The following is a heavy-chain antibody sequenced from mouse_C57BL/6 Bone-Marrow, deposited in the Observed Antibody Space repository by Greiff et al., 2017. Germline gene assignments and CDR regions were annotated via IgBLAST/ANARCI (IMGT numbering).Heavy chain of an antibody. CDR3: ASPLYHGDFDV. V-gene: IGHV1-78*01. CDR1: GYTFTDHP. Sequence: QVQLQQSDAELVKPGASVKISCKVSGYTFTDHPIHWMKQRPEQGLEWIGYFYPSDGSTKYNEKFKGKATLTADKSSSTAYMQLNSLTSEDSAVYFCASPLYHGDFDVWGTGTTVTVSS. CDR2: FYPSDGST. D-gene: IGHD6-1*01. J-gene: IGHJ1*03.